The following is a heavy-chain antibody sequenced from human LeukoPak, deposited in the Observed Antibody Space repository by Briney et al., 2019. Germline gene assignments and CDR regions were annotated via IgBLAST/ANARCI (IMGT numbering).Heavy chain of an antibody. CDR1: GGSFSGYY. J-gene: IGHJ5*02. V-gene: IGHV4-34*01. D-gene: IGHD6-19*01. CDR2: INHSGST. Sequence: SETLSLTCAVYGGSFSGYYWSWIRQPPGKGLEWIGEINHSGSTNYNPSLKSRVTISVATSKNQFSLKLSSVTAADTAVYYCAREQWLANNWFDPWGQGTLVTVSS. CDR3: AREQWLANNWFDP.